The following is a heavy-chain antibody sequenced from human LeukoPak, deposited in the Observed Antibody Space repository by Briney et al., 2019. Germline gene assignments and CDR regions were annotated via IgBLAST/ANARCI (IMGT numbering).Heavy chain of an antibody. Sequence: SETLSLTCTVSGGSIASNYWTWIRQPPGKGLEYIGYIYYTGGTNYNPSLKSRVTISVDTSKNQFSLKLTSVTAADTAVHFCAKYGNSGWVIDNWGQGTLVTVSS. V-gene: IGHV4-59*08. CDR2: IYYTGGT. D-gene: IGHD6-19*01. CDR1: GGSIASNY. J-gene: IGHJ4*02. CDR3: AKYGNSGWVIDN.